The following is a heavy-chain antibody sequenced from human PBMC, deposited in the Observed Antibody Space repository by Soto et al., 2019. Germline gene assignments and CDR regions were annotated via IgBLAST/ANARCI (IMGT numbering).Heavy chain of an antibody. V-gene: IGHV4-34*01. Sequence: SETLSLTCAVYGGSFSGYYWSWIRQPPGKGLEWIGEINHSGSTNYNPSLKSRVTISVDTSKNQFSLKLSSVTAADTAVYYCARSGPVAMTYYYYYGMDVWGQGTTVTVSS. J-gene: IGHJ6*02. CDR3: ARSGPVAMTYYYYYGMDV. CDR2: INHSGST. D-gene: IGHD5-12*01. CDR1: GGSFSGYY.